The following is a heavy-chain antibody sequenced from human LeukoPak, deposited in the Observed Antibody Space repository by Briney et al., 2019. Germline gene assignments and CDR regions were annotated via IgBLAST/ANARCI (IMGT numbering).Heavy chain of an antibody. V-gene: IGHV1-2*02. CDR3: ARDPESAQLVDY. D-gene: IGHD6-6*01. J-gene: IGHJ4*02. Sequence: ASVKVSCKASGYTFTVYYMHWVRQAPGQGLEWMGWIIANSGGTNYAQKFQGRVTMTRDTSISTAYMELSRLRSDDTAVYYCARDPESAQLVDYWGQGTLVTVSS. CDR1: GYTFTVYY. CDR2: IIANSGGT.